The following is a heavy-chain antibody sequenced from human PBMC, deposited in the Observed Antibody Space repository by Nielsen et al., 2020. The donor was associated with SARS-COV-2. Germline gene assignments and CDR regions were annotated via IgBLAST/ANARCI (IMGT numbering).Heavy chain of an antibody. D-gene: IGHD3-22*01. J-gene: IGHJ5*02. V-gene: IGHV4-59*08. CDR2: IYYSGST. Sequence: WIRQPPGKGLERIGSIYYSGSTNYNPSLKSRVTISVDTSKNQFSLKLSSVTAADTAVYYCARLYYDSSGYYGQPTLNQKNWFDPWGQGTLVTVSS. CDR3: ARLYYDSSGYYGQPTLNQKNWFDP.